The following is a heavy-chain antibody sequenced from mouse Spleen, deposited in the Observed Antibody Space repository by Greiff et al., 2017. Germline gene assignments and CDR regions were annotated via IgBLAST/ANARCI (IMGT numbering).Heavy chain of an antibody. CDR3: ARSANWYWYFDV. V-gene: IGHV1-22*01. D-gene: IGHD4-1*01. J-gene: IGHJ1*03. CDR2: INPNNGGT. Sequence: EVQLQQSGPELVKPGASVKMSCKASGYTFTDYNMHWVKQSHGKSLEWIGYINPNNGGTSYNQKFKGKATLTVNKSSSTAYMELRSLTSEDSAVYYCARSANWYWYFDVWGTGTTVTVSS. CDR1: GYTFTDYN.